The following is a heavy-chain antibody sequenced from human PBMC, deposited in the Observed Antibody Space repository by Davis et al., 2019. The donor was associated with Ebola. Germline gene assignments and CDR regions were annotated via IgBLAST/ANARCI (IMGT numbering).Heavy chain of an antibody. J-gene: IGHJ6*02. CDR3: ARDGALWSLYYYGMDV. CDR2: ISAYNGNT. V-gene: IGHV1-18*04. CDR1: GYTFTSYI. D-gene: IGHD3-10*01. Sequence: AASVKVSCKASGYTFTSYIITWVRQAPGQGLEWMGWISAYNGNTNYAQILQGRVTMTTDTSTGTAYMELRSLRSDDTAVYYCARDGALWSLYYYGMDVWGQGTTVTVSS.